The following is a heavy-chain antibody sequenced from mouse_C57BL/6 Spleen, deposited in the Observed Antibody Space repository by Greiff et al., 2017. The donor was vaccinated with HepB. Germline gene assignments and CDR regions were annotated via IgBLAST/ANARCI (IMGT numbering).Heavy chain of an antibody. J-gene: IGHJ4*01. D-gene: IGHD1-1*01. CDR2: ISNGGGST. CDR1: GFTFSDYY. CDR3: ARRGSTVPSSYAMDY. Sequence: EVNLVESGGGLVQPGGSLKLSCAASGFTFSDYYMYWVRQTPEKRLEWVAYISNGGGSTYYPDTVKGRFTISRDNAKNTLYLQMSRLKSEDTAMYYCARRGSTVPSSYAMDYWGQGTSVTVSS. V-gene: IGHV5-12*01.